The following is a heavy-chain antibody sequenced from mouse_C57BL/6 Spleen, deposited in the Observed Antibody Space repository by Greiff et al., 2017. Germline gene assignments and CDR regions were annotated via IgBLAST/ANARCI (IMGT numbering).Heavy chain of an antibody. J-gene: IGHJ4*01. D-gene: IGHD1-1*01. Sequence: EVKLVESGGGLVKPGGSLKLSCAASGFTFSDYGMHWVRQAPEKGLEWVAYISSGSSTIYYADTVKGRFTISRDNAKNTLFLQMTSLRSEDTAMYYCARPFITTVVYYAMDYWGQGTSVTVSS. CDR3: ARPFITTVVYYAMDY. CDR1: GFTFSDYG. CDR2: ISSGSSTI. V-gene: IGHV5-17*01.